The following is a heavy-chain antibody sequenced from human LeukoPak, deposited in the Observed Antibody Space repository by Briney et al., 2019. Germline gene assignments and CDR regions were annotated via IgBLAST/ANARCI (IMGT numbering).Heavy chain of an antibody. V-gene: IGHV3-30*18. CDR2: ISYDGSNK. Sequence: LPGRSLRLSCAASGFTFSSYGMHWVRQAPGKGLEWVAVISYDGSNKYYADSVKGRFTISRDNSKNTLYLQMNSLRAEDTAVYYCAKGLADFDYWGQGTLVTVSS. CDR1: GFTFSSYG. D-gene: IGHD2-21*01. CDR3: AKGLADFDY. J-gene: IGHJ4*02.